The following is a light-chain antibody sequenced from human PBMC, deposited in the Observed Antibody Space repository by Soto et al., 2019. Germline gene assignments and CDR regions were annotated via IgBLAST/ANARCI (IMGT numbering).Light chain of an antibody. CDR2: GAS. Sequence: EIVITQSPATLSVSPGERDPLSCRASQSVSSTLAWYQQKPGQSPRLLIYGASTRATGLPARFRGSGSATEFTLTISSMQPDDFATYYCPQYNNYWTFGQGTQVDIK. J-gene: IGKJ1*01. CDR3: PQYNNYWT. CDR1: QSVSST. V-gene: IGKV3-15*01.